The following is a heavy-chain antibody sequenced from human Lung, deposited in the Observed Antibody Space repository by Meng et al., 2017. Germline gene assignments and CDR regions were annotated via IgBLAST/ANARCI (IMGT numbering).Heavy chain of an antibody. CDR3: ARDEDISAAGKLFGDY. Sequence: QWVSPGSEGKTPGASVKGSGKASGYTFPASWIHWVRRAHGQGLEWMGRINPKSGHTHYAQRFQGRVTKTGDTSISTAYMELSGLRSDDTDMYYCARDEDISAAGKLFGDYWGQGTLVTVSS. V-gene: IGHV1-2*05. D-gene: IGHD6-13*01. J-gene: IGHJ4*02. CDR2: INPKSGHT. CDR1: GYTFPASW.